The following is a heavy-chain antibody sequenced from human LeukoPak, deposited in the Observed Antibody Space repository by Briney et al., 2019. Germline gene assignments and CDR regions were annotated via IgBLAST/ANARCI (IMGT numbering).Heavy chain of an antibody. CDR3: ARAIGDYYGSGSYYGWFDP. CDR2: IIPIFGTA. J-gene: IGHJ5*02. V-gene: IGHV1-69*05. D-gene: IGHD3-10*01. CDR1: GGTFSSYA. Sequence: GASVKVSCKASGGTFSSYAISWVRQAPGQGLEWMGGIIPIFGTANYAQKFQGRVTITTDESTSTAYMELSSLRSEDTAVYYCARAIGDYYGSGSYYGWFDPWGQGTLVTVSS.